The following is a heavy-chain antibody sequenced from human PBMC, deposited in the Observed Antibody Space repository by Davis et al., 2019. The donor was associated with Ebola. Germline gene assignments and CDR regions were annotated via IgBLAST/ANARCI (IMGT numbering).Heavy chain of an antibody. V-gene: IGHV3-53*01. D-gene: IGHD3-10*01. CDR1: GYTVGSYF. J-gene: IGHJ5*02. CDR2: VHSVSGI. Sequence: PGGSLRLSCSASGYTVGSYFMYWVRQAPGKGLEWLSMVHSVSGIFYAASVRGRFTIYTDTSKNPLFLQMNSLPVDDTAVYYCATRGPWGQGTLVTVSS. CDR3: ATRGP.